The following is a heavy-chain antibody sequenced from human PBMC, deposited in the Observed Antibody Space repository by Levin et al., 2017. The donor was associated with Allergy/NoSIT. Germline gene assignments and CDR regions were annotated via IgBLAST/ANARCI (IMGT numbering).Heavy chain of an antibody. CDR2: IYYSGST. CDR3: ARDVRYYYGSGSYYSFDY. J-gene: IGHJ4*02. Sequence: SETLSLTCTVSGGSISSGGYYWSWIRQHPGKGLEWIGYIYYSGSTYYNPSLKSRVTISVDTSKNQFSLKLSSVTAADTAVYYCARDVRYYYGSGSYYSFDYWGQGTLVTVSS. D-gene: IGHD3-10*01. CDR1: GGSISSGGYY. V-gene: IGHV4-31*03.